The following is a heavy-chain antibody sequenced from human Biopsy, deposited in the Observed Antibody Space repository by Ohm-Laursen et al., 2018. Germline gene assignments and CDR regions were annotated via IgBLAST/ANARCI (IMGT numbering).Heavy chain of an antibody. V-gene: IGHV3-23*01. CDR1: GFILNNYG. D-gene: IGHD5-24*01. CDR2: ITDSGGST. CDR3: ARAGVGSDGTDSYYYGMDV. J-gene: IGHJ6*02. Sequence: SLRLSCTASGFILNNYGLSWVRQAPGKGLEWVSAITDSGGSTFYADSVKGRFTISRDNSKNTLYLQMSSLRAEDTAVYYCARAGVGSDGTDSYYYGMDVWGPGTTVTVSS.